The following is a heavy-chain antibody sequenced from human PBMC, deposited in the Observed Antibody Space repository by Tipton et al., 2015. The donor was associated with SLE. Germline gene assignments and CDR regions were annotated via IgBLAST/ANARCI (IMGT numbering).Heavy chain of an antibody. CDR1: GFTFANYA. D-gene: IGHD5-12*01. CDR2: ISGSGDRT. CDR3: AKDHNGVATGPFDC. Sequence: SLRLSCAASGFTFANYAMSWVRQAPGKGLEWVSAISGSGDRTYYADSVKGHFTISRDNSKNTLYLQMNSLRVEDTAVYYCAKDHNGVATGPFDCWGQGTLVTVSS. V-gene: IGHV3-23*01. J-gene: IGHJ4*02.